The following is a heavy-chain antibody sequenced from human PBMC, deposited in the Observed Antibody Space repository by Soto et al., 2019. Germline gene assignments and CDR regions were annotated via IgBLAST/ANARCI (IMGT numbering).Heavy chain of an antibody. D-gene: IGHD2-15*01. J-gene: IGHJ4*02. CDR3: ARGQFLGYCSGVSCAYRSYFDY. CDR1: GYTFTSYG. V-gene: IGHV1-18*01. CDR2: ISAYNGNT. Sequence: ASVTVSCKAAGYTFTSYGISWVRQAPGQGLEWMGWISAYNGNTSYAQKFQGRVTLTSDTSTTTVYMELSSLRSDDTAVYYCARGQFLGYCSGVSCAYRSYFDYWGQGTQVTVSS.